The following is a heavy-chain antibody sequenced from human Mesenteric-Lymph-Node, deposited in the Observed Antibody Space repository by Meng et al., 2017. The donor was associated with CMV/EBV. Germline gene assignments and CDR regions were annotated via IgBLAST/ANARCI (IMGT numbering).Heavy chain of an antibody. CDR2: ISYSGST. CDR1: GGSISSSSYY. V-gene: IGHV4-39*01. D-gene: IGHD4-17*01. J-gene: IGHJ4*02. Sequence: SGGSISSSSYYSGWIRQPPGKGLEWIGSISYSGSTYYNPSLKSRVTISVDSSKNQFSLKLSSVTAADTAVFYCASRTNDYGDYVGLDYWGQGTLVTVSS. CDR3: ASRTNDYGDYVGLDY.